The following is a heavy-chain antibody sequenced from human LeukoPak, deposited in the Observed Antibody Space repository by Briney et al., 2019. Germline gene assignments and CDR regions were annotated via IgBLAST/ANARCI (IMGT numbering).Heavy chain of an antibody. J-gene: IGHJ6*02. CDR3: ARALLLVVPAADWYGMDV. D-gene: IGHD2-2*01. V-gene: IGHV3-30-3*01. CDR2: ISYDGSNK. Sequence: GGSLRLSCAASGFTFSSYAMHWVRQAPGKGLEWVAVISYDGSNKYYADSVKGRFTISRDNSKNTLYLQMNSLRAEDTAVYYCARALLLVVPAADWYGMDVWGQGTTVTVSS. CDR1: GFTFSSYA.